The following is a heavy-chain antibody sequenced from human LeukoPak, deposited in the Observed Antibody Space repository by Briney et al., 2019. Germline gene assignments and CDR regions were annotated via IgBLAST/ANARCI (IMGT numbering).Heavy chain of an antibody. CDR3: ARHDWFDP. CDR2: MYSGGAT. V-gene: IGHV3-53*01. D-gene: IGHD3-3*01. CDR1: GFIVSGDY. Sequence: GGSLRLSCVVSGFIVSGDYMSWVRQAPGKGLEWVSVMYSGGATYYADSVKGRFTISRDNSKNTLYLQMNSLSVEDTAVYYCARHDWFDPWGHGTLVTVSS. J-gene: IGHJ5*02.